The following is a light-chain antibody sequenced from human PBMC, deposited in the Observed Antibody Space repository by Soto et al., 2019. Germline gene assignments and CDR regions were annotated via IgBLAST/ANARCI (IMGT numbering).Light chain of an antibody. V-gene: IGLV3-27*01. CDR2: KDS. CDR1: VLAKKY. CDR3: YSAADSIVV. J-gene: IGLJ2*01. Sequence: SYELTQPSSVSVSPGQTARITCSGDVLAKKYARWFQQKPGQAPVLVIYKDSERPSGIPKRFSGSSSGTTVTLAISGAQVEDEADYYCYSAADSIVVFGGGTQLTVL.